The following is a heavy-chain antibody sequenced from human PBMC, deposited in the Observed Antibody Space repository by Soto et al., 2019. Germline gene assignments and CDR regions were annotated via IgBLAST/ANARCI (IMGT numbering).Heavy chain of an antibody. D-gene: IGHD5-12*01. CDR3: AKGNIGDNPIYYYYYYMDV. V-gene: IGHV3-23*01. J-gene: IGHJ6*03. Sequence: GGSLRLSCAASGFTFSSYAMSWVRQAPGKGLEWVSAISGSGGSTYYADSVKGRFTISRDNSKNTLYLQMNSLRAEDTAVYYCAKGNIGDNPIYYYYYYMDVWGKGTTVTVSS. CDR2: ISGSGGST. CDR1: GFTFSSYA.